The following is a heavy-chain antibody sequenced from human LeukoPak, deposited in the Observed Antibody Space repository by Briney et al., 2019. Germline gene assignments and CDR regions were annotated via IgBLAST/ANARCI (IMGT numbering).Heavy chain of an antibody. CDR3: ARRLRIEGGTRRGDALDM. CDR1: GGSINTYY. Sequence: PSETLSLTCTVSGGSINTYYWTWIRQPPGKGLEWIGYIYNSGNTNYNPSLKSRVTISTDTSKKQFSLRVSSVTAADTAVYYCARRLRIEGGTRRGDALDMWGQGTMVTVSS. CDR2: IYNSGNT. J-gene: IGHJ3*02. D-gene: IGHD1-26*01. V-gene: IGHV4-59*08.